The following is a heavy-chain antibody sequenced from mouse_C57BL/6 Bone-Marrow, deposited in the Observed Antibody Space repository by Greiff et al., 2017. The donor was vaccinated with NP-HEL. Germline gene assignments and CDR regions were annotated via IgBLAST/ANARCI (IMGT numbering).Heavy chain of an antibody. D-gene: IGHD2-1*01. CDR2: IYPGGGYT. J-gene: IGHJ2*01. CDR3: ARSGGNSLYFDY. Sequence: LVESGAELVRPGTSVKMSCKASGYTFTNYWIGWAKQRPGHGLEWIGDIYPGGGYTNYNEKFKGKATLTADKSSSTAYMQFSSLTSEDSAIYYCARSGGNSLYFDYWGQGTTLTVSS. CDR1: GYTFTNYW. V-gene: IGHV1-63*01.